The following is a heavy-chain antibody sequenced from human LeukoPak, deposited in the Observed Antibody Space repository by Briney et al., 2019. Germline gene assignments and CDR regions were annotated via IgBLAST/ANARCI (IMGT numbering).Heavy chain of an antibody. J-gene: IGHJ4*02. CDR1: GGTFSSYA. Sequence: ASVKVSCKASGGTFSSYAISWVRQAPGQGLEWMGRIIPIFGTANYAQKFQVRVTITTDESTSTAYMELSSLRSEDTAVYYCARLYDSSGYYDFDYWGQGTLVTVSS. V-gene: IGHV1-69*05. CDR3: ARLYDSSGYYDFDY. D-gene: IGHD3-22*01. CDR2: IIPIFGTA.